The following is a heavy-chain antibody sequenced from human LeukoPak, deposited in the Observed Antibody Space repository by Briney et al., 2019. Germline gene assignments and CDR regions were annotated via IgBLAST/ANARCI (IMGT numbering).Heavy chain of an antibody. CDR2: ISYDGSNK. J-gene: IGHJ4*02. V-gene: IGHV3-30*04. Sequence: GGSLRLSCAASGFTFSSYAMHWVRQAPGKGLEWVAVISYDGSNKYYADSVKGRFTISRDNSKNTLYLQMNSLRAEDTAVYYCARHNGWGGQWLAPIPPFFDYWGQGTLVTVSS. D-gene: IGHD6-19*01. CDR1: GFTFSSYA. CDR3: ARHNGWGGQWLAPIPPFFDY.